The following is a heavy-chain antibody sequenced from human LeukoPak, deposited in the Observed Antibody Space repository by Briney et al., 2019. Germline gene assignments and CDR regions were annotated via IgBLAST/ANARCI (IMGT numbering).Heavy chain of an antibody. CDR1: GDSISNSRW. D-gene: IGHD1-26*01. Sequence: PSETLSLTCTVSGDSISNSRWWTWVRPSPGKGLEWIGEIYRGGSAKYNPSLKSRVTMSMDKSKNQFSLELNSVTAADTAVHYCARVGYNGFGVLDYWGQGNLVTVSS. V-gene: IGHV4-4*02. CDR3: ARVGYNGFGVLDY. J-gene: IGHJ4*02. CDR2: IYRGGSA.